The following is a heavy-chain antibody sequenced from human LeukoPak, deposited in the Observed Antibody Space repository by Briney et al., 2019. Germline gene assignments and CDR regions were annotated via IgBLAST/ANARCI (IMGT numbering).Heavy chain of an antibody. CDR1: GDSISSGDYY. V-gene: IGHV4-61*02. CDR2: ISSSGST. J-gene: IGHJ4*02. D-gene: IGHD3-10*01. CDR3: ARLSPSLVRGVIIRSRDDF. Sequence: SETVSLTCTVSGDSISSGDYYWSWIRQPAGKGLEWIGRISSSGSTNYNPSLKSRVTISVDTSKNQFSLNLRSVTAADTAMYYCARLSPSLVRGVIIRSRDDFWGQGTLVTVSS.